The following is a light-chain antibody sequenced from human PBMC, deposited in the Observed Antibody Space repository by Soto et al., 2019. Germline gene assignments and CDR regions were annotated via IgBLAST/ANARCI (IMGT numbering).Light chain of an antibody. CDR2: DVS. CDR3: GSYTSDKTWV. J-gene: IGLJ3*02. V-gene: IGLV2-14*03. CDR1: NTDVGHDEF. Sequence: QSALTQPASVSGSPGQSITITCNGSNTDVGHDEFVSWYQQHPGKAPKLIIYDVSRRPSGVSDRFSGSKSGNTASLTISGXXXXXXXXYYCGSYTSDKTWVFGGGTKLTVL.